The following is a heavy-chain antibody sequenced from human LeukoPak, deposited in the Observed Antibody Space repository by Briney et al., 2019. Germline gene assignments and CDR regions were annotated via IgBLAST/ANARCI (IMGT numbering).Heavy chain of an antibody. V-gene: IGHV4-59*01. D-gene: IGHD6-19*01. CDR1: GGSISSYY. J-gene: IGHJ4*02. CDR2: IYYSGST. CDR3: ARDVSGWPPAPHFDY. Sequence: PSETLSLTCTVSGGSISSYYWSWIRQPPGKGLEWFGYIYYSGSTNYNPSLKSRVTISVDTSKNQFSLKLSSVTAADTAVYYCARDVSGWPPAPHFDYWGQGTLVTVSS.